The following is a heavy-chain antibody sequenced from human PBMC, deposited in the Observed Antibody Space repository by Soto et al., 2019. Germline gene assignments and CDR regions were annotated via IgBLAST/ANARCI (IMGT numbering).Heavy chain of an antibody. J-gene: IGHJ4*02. D-gene: IGHD3-10*01. CDR1: GFTFSSYA. V-gene: IGHV3-23*01. Sequence: GGSLRLSCAASGFTFSSYAMSWVRQAPGKGPEWVSAISGSGGSTYYADSVKGRFTISRDNSKNTLYLQMNSLRAEDTAVYYCAKSPRLWFGEYWGQGTLVTVSS. CDR2: ISGSGGST. CDR3: AKSPRLWFGEY.